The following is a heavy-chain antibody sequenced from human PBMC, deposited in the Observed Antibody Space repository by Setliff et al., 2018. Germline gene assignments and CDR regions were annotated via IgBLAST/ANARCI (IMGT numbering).Heavy chain of an antibody. CDR2: ISVYSGNA. J-gene: IGHJ4*02. CDR1: GYSFSDSA. V-gene: IGHV1-18*01. D-gene: IGHD3-22*01. Sequence: GASVKVSCKASGYSFSDSAMSWVRQAPGQGLEWVGWISVYSGNAYYAQKLQDRVTLTTDTSTTTAYLELRSLRPDDTAVYYCARINFYVSSGYYYAPDYWGQGTLVTVSS. CDR3: ARINFYVSSGYYYAPDY.